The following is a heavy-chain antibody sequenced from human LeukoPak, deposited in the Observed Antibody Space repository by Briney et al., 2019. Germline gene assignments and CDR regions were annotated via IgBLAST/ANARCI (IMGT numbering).Heavy chain of an antibody. D-gene: IGHD6-19*01. Sequence: GSLRLSCAASGFTFSSYAMHWVRQAPGKGLEYDSAISSNGGSTYYANSVKGRFTISRDNSKNTLYLQMGSLRAEDMAVYYCARGSSGWYELDYWGQGTLVTVSS. CDR2: ISSNGGST. CDR1: GFTFSSYA. J-gene: IGHJ4*02. V-gene: IGHV3-64*01. CDR3: ARGSSGWYELDY.